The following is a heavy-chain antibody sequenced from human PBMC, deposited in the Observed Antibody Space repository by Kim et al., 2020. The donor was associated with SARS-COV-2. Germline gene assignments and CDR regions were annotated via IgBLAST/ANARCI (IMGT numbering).Heavy chain of an antibody. D-gene: IGHD2-15*01. V-gene: IGHV1-2*04. Sequence: ASVKVSCKASGYTFTGYYMHWVRQAPGQGLEWMGWINPNSGGTNYAQKFQGWVTMTRDTSISTAYMELSRLRSDDTAVYYCARDRITNYYGMDVWGQGTTVTVSS. CDR1: GYTFTGYY. CDR2: INPNSGGT. J-gene: IGHJ6*02. CDR3: ARDRITNYYGMDV.